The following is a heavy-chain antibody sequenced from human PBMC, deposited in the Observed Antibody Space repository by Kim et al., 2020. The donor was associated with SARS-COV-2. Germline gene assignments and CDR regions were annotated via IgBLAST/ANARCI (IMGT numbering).Heavy chain of an antibody. Sequence: NPSLRSRITISVDKSKNQFSLSLNSVTAADTAVYYCARLDYYSGGYYWFDPWGQGTLVTVSS. CDR3: ARLDYYSGGYYWFDP. D-gene: IGHD1-26*01. V-gene: IGHV4-4*02. J-gene: IGHJ5*02.